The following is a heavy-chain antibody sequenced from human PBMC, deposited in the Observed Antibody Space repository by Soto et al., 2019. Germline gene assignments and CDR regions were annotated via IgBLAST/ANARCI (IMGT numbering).Heavy chain of an antibody. CDR3: AKDRLPTSGQRFYFGS. Sequence: DVNLLQSGGGSAQPGGSLRLSCATSGFAFSTYAMTWVRQVPGRGLEWVSTILPDETGFYTVSVKGRFTISRDNFRGILYLQMNDLWVEDAAIYFCAKDRLPTSGQRFYFGSWGQGSLVTVSS. J-gene: IGHJ4*02. V-gene: IGHV3-23*01. D-gene: IGHD2-15*01. CDR2: ILPDETG. CDR1: GFAFSTYA.